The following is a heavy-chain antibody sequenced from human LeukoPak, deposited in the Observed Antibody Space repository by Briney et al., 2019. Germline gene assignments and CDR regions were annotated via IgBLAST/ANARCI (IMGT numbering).Heavy chain of an antibody. V-gene: IGHV4-39*01. D-gene: IGHD3-22*01. Sequence: SETLSLTCTVSRGSIGSGSYFWGWIRQPPGKGLERIGTIFYSGSTYYNPSLKSRVTMSVDTSKNQFSLKLTSVTAADTAVYYCARHAAYYYEDYWGQGILVTVSS. CDR1: RGSIGSGSYF. CDR3: ARHAAYYYEDY. CDR2: IFYSGST. J-gene: IGHJ4*02.